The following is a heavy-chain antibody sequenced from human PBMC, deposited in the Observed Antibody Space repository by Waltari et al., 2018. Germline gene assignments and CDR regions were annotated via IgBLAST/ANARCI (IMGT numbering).Heavy chain of an antibody. J-gene: IGHJ5*01. CDR1: GFTVRNY. V-gene: IGHV3-53*01. Sequence: EVQLVESGGGLIQPGGSLRLSCAASGFTVRNYMSWVRQAPGKGLEWVSVIYTGGSTDYADAGKGRFTISRDNSKNTLYLKMNSLRAEDTAVYYCATSMAVAGKGRGWFDSWGQGTLVTVSS. CDR3: ATSMAVAGKGRGWFDS. D-gene: IGHD6-19*01. CDR2: IYTGGST.